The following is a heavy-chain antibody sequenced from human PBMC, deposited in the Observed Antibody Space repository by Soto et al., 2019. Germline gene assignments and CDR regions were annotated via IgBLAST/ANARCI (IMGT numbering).Heavy chain of an antibody. V-gene: IGHV1-69*01. D-gene: IGHD3-10*01. Sequence: VSCKAPGGTFSSYAISWVRQAPGQGLEWMGGIIPIFGTANYAQKFQGRVTITADESTSTAYMELSSLRSEDTAVYYCARGTPKYYYGSGTWFDPWGQGTLVTVSS. CDR3: ARGTPKYYYGSGTWFDP. J-gene: IGHJ5*02. CDR1: GGTFSSYA. CDR2: IIPIFGTA.